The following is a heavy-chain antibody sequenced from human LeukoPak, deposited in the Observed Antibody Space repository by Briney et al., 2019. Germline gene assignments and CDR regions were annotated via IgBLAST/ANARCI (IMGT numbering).Heavy chain of an antibody. Sequence: GGSLRLSCAASGFTFSSYAMSWVRQAPGKGLEWVSYISSSGSTIYYADSVKGRFTISRDNAKNSLYLQMNSLRAEDTAVYYCARASVVYYYDSSGYFGAFDIWGQGTMVTVSS. CDR3: ARASVVYYYDSSGYFGAFDI. CDR2: ISSSGSTI. CDR1: GFTFSSYA. V-gene: IGHV3-48*04. J-gene: IGHJ3*02. D-gene: IGHD3-22*01.